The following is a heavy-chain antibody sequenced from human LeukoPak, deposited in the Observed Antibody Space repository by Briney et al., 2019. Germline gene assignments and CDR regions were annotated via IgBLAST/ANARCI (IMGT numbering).Heavy chain of an antibody. CDR1: GFTFSDYY. CDR2: ISSSSSYT. D-gene: IGHD3-22*01. Sequence: GGSLRLSCAASGFTFSDYYMSWIRPAPEKGLEWVSYISSSSSYTNYADSVKGRFTISRDNAKNSLYLQMNSLRAEDTAVYYCARDEYYYDSSGLFDYWGQGTLVTVSS. V-gene: IGHV3-11*05. J-gene: IGHJ4*02. CDR3: ARDEYYYDSSGLFDY.